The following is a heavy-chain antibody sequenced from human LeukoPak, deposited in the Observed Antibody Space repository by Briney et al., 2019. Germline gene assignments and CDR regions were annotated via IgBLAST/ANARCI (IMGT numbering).Heavy chain of an antibody. V-gene: IGHV3-30*04. CDR2: ISFDGSNK. CDR1: EFTFSSYA. J-gene: IGHJ4*02. CDR3: AKDYEVQANCGGDCYSSGIDY. Sequence: GRSLRLSCAASEFTFSSYAMHWVRQAPGRGLEWVAVISFDGSNKSYADSVKGRFTISRDNSKNTLYLQMNSLRAEDTAVYYCAKDYEVQANCGGDCYSSGIDYWGQGTLVTVSS. D-gene: IGHD2-21*02.